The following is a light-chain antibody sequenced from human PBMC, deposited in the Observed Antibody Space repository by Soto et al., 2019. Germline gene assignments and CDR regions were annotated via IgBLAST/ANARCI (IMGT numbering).Light chain of an antibody. Sequence: QSVLTQPASASGSPGQSFTISCTGTISDVGAYNYVSWYQHHPGKAPKLIVYEVNKRPSGVPDRFSGSKYGNTASLTVSGLQAEDEVDYYCTSHAGTINFPYIFGTGTKVTV. CDR2: EVN. J-gene: IGLJ1*01. CDR3: TSHAGTINFPYI. CDR1: ISDVGAYNY. V-gene: IGLV2-8*01.